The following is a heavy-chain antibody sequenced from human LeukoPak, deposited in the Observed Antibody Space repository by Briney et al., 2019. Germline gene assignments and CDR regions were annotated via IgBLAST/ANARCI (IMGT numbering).Heavy chain of an antibody. CDR3: ARTKTLTIRPFDI. CDR1: GFTFSSYG. Sequence: RPGGSLRLSCAAPGFTFSSYGMHWVRQAPGKGLEWVSYISSSGNTIYYADSVKGRFTISRDNAKNSLYLQMNSLRAEDTAVYFCARTKTLTIRPFDIWGQGTMVTVSS. CDR2: ISSSGNTI. V-gene: IGHV3-48*04. J-gene: IGHJ3*02. D-gene: IGHD3-10*01.